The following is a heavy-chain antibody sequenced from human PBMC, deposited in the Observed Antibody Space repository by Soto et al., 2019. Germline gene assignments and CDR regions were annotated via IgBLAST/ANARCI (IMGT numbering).Heavy chain of an antibody. CDR2: IYYSGST. D-gene: IGHD2-2*01. CDR3: ASTISSAGYYYGMDV. CDR1: GGSISSGGYY. V-gene: IGHV4-31*03. J-gene: IGHJ6*02. Sequence: QVQLQESGPGLVKPSQTLSLTCTVSGGSISSGGYYWSWIRQHPGKGLEWIGYIYYSGSTYYNPSLRSRVTISVAPSKNQFSLKLSSVTAADTAVYYCASTISSAGYYYGMDVWGQGTTVTVSS.